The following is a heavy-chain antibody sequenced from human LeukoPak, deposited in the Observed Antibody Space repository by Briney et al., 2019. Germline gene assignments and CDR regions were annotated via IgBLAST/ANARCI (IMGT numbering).Heavy chain of an antibody. J-gene: IGHJ4*02. CDR2: IYPGDSET. V-gene: IGHV5-51*01. D-gene: IGHD3-16*01. Sequence: GEPLKISCQGSGYRFTSNWIGWVRPMPGKGLEWMGIIYPGDSETTYSPSFQGQVTISADKSIITAYLQWDSLKASDTAMYYCARHPWGIKVADYWGQGTLVTVSS. CDR3: ARHPWGIKVADY. CDR1: GYRFTSNW.